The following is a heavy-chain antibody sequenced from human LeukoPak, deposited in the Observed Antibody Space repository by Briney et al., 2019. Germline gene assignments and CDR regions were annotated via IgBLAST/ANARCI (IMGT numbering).Heavy chain of an antibody. J-gene: IGHJ6*03. CDR2: ISYDGNIK. Sequence: GGSLRLSCAASGFTLSSHAIHWVRQAPGKGLEWVALISYDGNIKYYADSVKGRFTISRDNSKNTLSLQMSSLRPEDTAVYYCARAHLSSSSTDYMDVRGKGTTVTVSS. CDR1: GFTLSSHA. CDR3: ARAHLSSSSTDYMDV. V-gene: IGHV3-30*04. D-gene: IGHD6-6*01.